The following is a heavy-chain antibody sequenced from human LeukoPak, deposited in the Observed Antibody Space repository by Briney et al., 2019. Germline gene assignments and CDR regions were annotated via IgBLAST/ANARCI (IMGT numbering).Heavy chain of an antibody. Sequence: AASVKVSCKASGGTFSSYAISWLRQAPGQGLEWMGGIIPIFGTANYAQKFQGRVTITADKSTSTAYMELSSLGSEDTAVYYCARGGLYDTPPVWGKGTTVTVSS. D-gene: IGHD3-9*01. CDR3: ARGGLYDTPPV. V-gene: IGHV1-69*06. CDR1: GGTFSSYA. J-gene: IGHJ6*04. CDR2: IIPIFGTA.